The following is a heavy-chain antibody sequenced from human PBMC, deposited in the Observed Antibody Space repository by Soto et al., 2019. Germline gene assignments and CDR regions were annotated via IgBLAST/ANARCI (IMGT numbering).Heavy chain of an antibody. CDR1: GGSISGSTYY. V-gene: IGHV4-39*01. D-gene: IGHD1-26*01. CDR2: VYYSGST. J-gene: IGHJ5*02. Sequence: SETLSLTCTVSGGSISGSTYYWGWIRQPPGKGLEWIGTVYYSGSTYYNPSLKSRVTISVDTSKNQFSLKLNSVTAADTAVYYCARHQWELPSCWFDPWGQGTLVTVSS. CDR3: ARHQWELPSCWFDP.